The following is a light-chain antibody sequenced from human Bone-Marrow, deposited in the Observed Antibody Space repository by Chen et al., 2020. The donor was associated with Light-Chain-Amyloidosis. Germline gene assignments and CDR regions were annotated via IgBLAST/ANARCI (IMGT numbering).Light chain of an antibody. J-gene: IGLJ1*01. CDR3: SSFTSSSSYV. V-gene: IGLV2-14*01. CDR1: SGAVGTYNY. CDR2: AVS. Sequence: QSALTPPASLSGSPGQSIPISCPGTSGAVGTYNYVSWYQQHPGKAPKVMIYAVSNRPSGVSNRFSGSKSGNTASLTISGLQAEDEADYYCSSFTSSSSYVFGPGTKVTVL.